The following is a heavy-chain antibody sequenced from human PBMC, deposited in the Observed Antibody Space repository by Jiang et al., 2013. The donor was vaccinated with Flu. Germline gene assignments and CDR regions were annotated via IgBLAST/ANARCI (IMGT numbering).Heavy chain of an antibody. Sequence: GPGLVKASQTLSLTCSVYGGSIRSGDFYWSWIRQPPGKGLEWIGYIDYSGNTFYNPSLRGRVSISLDGSKNQFFLNLNSLTAADTAVYFCARDALYSGSFDYWGRGPWSPSPQ. CDR3: ARDALYSGSFDY. D-gene: IGHD1-26*01. J-gene: IGHJ4*02. V-gene: IGHV4-30-4*01. CDR2: IDYSGNT. CDR1: GGSIRSGDFY.